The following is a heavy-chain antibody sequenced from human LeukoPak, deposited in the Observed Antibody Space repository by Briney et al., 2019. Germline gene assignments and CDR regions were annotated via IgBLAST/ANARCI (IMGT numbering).Heavy chain of an antibody. CDR2: IKGDGSAQ. Sequence: GGSLRLSCAASGFTFSNYAMTWVRQAPGKGLEWVANIKGDGSAQYYLGSVKGRFTISRDNAKNSLNLQMNSLRAEDTAVYYCATTSKAPGNYWGQETLVTVPS. CDR1: GFTFSNYA. J-gene: IGHJ4*02. V-gene: IGHV3-7*01. CDR3: ATTSKAPGNY.